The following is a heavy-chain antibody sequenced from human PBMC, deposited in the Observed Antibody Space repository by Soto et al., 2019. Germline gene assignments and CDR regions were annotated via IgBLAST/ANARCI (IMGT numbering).Heavy chain of an antibody. Sequence: ASGKVSCKASGGTFSSYRINWVRQAPGQGLEWVGGIVPIYRTADYAQKFQGRVTITADVSARTSYMELRSLKSQDTAVYYCVRDSGAKLSSSWGQGTLVTVSS. D-gene: IGHD6-13*01. CDR2: IVPIYRTA. CDR3: VRDSGAKLSSS. J-gene: IGHJ4*02. CDR1: GGTFSSYR. V-gene: IGHV1-69*13.